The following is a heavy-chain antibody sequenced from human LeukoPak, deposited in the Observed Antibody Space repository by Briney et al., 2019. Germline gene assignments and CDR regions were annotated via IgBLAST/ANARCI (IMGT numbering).Heavy chain of an antibody. CDR2: IHPSDYNT. D-gene: IGHD3-22*01. J-gene: IGHJ5*02. CDR3: ARRHYYDTDFDP. CDR1: GNGFSNYW. Sequence: GESLKISCRASGNGFSNYWIGWVRQVPGKGLEWMGIIHPSDYNTVYNPPFQGQVTISADRSISTAYLQWSSLQASDIAIYYCARRHYYDTDFDPWGQGTLVTVSS. V-gene: IGHV5-51*01.